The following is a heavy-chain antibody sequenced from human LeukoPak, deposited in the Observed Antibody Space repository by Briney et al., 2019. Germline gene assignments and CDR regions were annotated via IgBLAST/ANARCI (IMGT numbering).Heavy chain of an antibody. CDR2: IYYSGST. D-gene: IGHD2/OR15-2a*01. V-gene: IGHV4-59*01. Sequence: PSETLSLTCTVSGGSISSYYWSWIRQPPGKGLEWIGYIYYSGSTNYNPSLKSRVTISVDTSKNQFSLKLGSVTAADTAVYYCARTQIDYYYYYMDVWGKGTTVTVSS. CDR1: GGSISSYY. J-gene: IGHJ6*03. CDR3: ARTQIDYYYYYMDV.